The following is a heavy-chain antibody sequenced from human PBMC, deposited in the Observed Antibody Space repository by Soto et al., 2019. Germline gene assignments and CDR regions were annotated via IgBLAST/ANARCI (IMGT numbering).Heavy chain of an antibody. CDR3: ARKYYYDSSGYVAFDI. Sequence: GASVKVSCKASGGTFSSYAISWVRQAPGQGLEWMGGIIPIFGTANYAQKFQGRVTITADESTSTAYMELSSLRSEDTAVYYCARKYYYDSSGYVAFDIWGQGTMVTVSS. D-gene: IGHD3-22*01. CDR2: IIPIFGTA. J-gene: IGHJ3*02. CDR1: GGTFSSYA. V-gene: IGHV1-69*13.